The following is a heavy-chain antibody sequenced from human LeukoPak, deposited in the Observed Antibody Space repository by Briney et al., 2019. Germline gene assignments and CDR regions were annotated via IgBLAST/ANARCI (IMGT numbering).Heavy chain of an antibody. CDR3: ARGAAMRGSRFDP. D-gene: IGHD5-18*01. Sequence: SETLSLTCTVSGGSINSYYWSWIRQPPGKGLEWIGYIYYSGSTNYNPSLKSRVTISVDTSKNQFSLKLSSVTAADTAVYYCARGAAMRGSRFDPWGQGTLVTVSS. V-gene: IGHV4-59*01. CDR2: IYYSGST. J-gene: IGHJ5*02. CDR1: GGSINSYY.